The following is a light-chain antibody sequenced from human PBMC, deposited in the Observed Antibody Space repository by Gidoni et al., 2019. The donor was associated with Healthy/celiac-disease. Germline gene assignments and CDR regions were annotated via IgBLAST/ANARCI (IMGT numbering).Light chain of an antibody. CDR3: QQSYSTPLT. CDR1: QSISSY. CDR2: AAS. Sequence: DLQMTQSPSSLSASVGVRVTIPCRASQSISSYLNWYQQKPGKAPKLLIYAASSLQSGVPSRFSGSGSGTDFTLTSSSLQPEDFATYYCQQSYSTPLTFGPGTKVDIK. J-gene: IGKJ3*01. V-gene: IGKV1-39*01.